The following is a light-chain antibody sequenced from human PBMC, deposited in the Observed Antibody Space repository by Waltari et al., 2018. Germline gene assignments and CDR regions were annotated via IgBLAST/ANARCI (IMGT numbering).Light chain of an antibody. Sequence: EIVLTQSPGTLSLSPGKRATLSCRASQSLSSSYLAWYQQKPGQSPRLLIYGAFSRATDIPDRFSGGGSGTDFTLTICRLEPEDFAVYYCQHYGSSPVTFGQGTKLEIK. J-gene: IGKJ2*01. V-gene: IGKV3-20*01. CDR3: QHYGSSPVT. CDR2: GAF. CDR1: QSLSSSY.